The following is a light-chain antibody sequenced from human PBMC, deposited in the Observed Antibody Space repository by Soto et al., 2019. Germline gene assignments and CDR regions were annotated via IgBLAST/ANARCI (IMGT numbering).Light chain of an antibody. J-gene: IGKJ4*01. CDR3: QQRSNWPPVT. CDR1: QSINRH. V-gene: IGKV3-11*01. Sequence: EIVLTQSPATLSLSPGERATLSCRASQSINRHLAWYRQEPGQAPRLLIYDASNRATGIPARFSGSGSGTDFPLTISSLEPEDFGVYYCQQRSNWPPVTFGGGTKVEIK. CDR2: DAS.